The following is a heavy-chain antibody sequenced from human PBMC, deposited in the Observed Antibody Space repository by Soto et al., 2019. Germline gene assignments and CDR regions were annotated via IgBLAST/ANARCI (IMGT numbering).Heavy chain of an antibody. CDR2: IWYDGSNK. J-gene: IGHJ5*02. CDR1: GFTFISYG. Sequence: GGSLRLSCAASGFTFISYGMHWVLQAPGKGLEWVAVIWYDGSNKYYADSVKGRFTISRDNSKNTLYLQMNSLRAEDTAVYYCARDRGVVVAAWFDPWGQGTLVTVSS. CDR3: ARDRGVVVAAWFDP. V-gene: IGHV3-33*01. D-gene: IGHD2-15*01.